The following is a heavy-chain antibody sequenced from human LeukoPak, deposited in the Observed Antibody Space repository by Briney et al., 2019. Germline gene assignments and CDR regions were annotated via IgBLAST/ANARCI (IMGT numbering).Heavy chain of an antibody. Sequence: SETLSLTCTVSGGSLSSYYWSWIRQPPGKGPEWIWYIYYSGSTNYNPSLKSRVTISVDTSKNQFSLKLSSVTAADTAVYYCARGWSDNWNDGSLYDYWGQGTLVTVSS. D-gene: IGHD1-20*01. CDR2: IYYSGST. V-gene: IGHV4-59*01. CDR3: ARGWSDNWNDGSLYDY. CDR1: GGSLSSYY. J-gene: IGHJ4*02.